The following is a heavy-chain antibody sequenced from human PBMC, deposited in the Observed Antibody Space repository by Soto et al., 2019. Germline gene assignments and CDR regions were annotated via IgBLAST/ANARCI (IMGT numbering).Heavy chain of an antibody. CDR2: IDPSDSYT. Sequence: GESLKISCKGSGYSFTSYWINLVRQMPGKGLEWMGRIDPSDSYTNYSPSFQGHVTISADKSISTAYLQWSSLKASDTAMYYCARQGVGATKAFDIWGQGTMVTVSS. D-gene: IGHD1-26*01. V-gene: IGHV5-10-1*01. J-gene: IGHJ3*02. CDR3: ARQGVGATKAFDI. CDR1: GYSFTSYW.